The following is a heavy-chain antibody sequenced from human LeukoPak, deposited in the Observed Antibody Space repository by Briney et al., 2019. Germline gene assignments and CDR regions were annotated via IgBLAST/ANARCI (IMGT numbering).Heavy chain of an antibody. Sequence: PGGSLRLSCAAPGFTFSSYDMHWVRQATGKGLEWVSAIGTAGDTYYPGSVKGRFTISRENAKDSLYLQMNSLRAEDTAVYYCARGATVNSFDYWGQGTLVTVSS. CDR3: ARGATVNSFDY. V-gene: IGHV3-13*01. J-gene: IGHJ4*02. D-gene: IGHD3-10*01. CDR1: GFTFSSYD. CDR2: IGTAGDT.